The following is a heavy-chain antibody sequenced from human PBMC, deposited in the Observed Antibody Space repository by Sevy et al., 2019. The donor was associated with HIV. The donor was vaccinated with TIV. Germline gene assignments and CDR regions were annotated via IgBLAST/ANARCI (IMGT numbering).Heavy chain of an antibody. CDR1: GGTFSSYA. D-gene: IGHD6-19*01. V-gene: IGHV1-69*06. CDR2: IIPIFGTA. J-gene: IGHJ4*02. CDR3: ASGHSSGWYYFDY. Sequence: ASVKVSCKASGGTFSSYAISWVRQAPGQGLEWMGGIIPIFGTANYAQKFQGRVTITADKSTSTDYMELSSLRSEDTAVYYCASGHSSGWYYFDYWGQGTLVTVSS.